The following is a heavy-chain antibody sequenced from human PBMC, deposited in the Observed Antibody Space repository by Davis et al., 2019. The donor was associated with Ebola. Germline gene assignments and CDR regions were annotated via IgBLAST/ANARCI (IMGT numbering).Heavy chain of an antibody. CDR1: GFTFSSYA. V-gene: IGHV3-30-3*01. CDR2: ISYDGSNK. J-gene: IGHJ4*02. D-gene: IGHD3-10*01. Sequence: PGGSLRLSCAASGFTFSSYAMHWVRQAPGKGLEWVAVISYDGSNKYYADSVKGRFTISRDNSKNTLYLQMNSLRAEDTAVYYCAKDHRPVGGSGSTCDYWGQGTLVTVSS. CDR3: AKDHRPVGGSGSTCDY.